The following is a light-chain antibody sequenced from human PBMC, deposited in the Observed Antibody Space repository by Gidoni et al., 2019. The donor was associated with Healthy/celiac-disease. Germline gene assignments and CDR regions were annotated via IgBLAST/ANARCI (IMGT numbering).Light chain of an antibody. CDR2: WAS. V-gene: IGKV4-1*01. CDR3: QQYYSPYT. CDR1: QSVLYSSNNKNY. Sequence: DIVMTQSPDSLAVSLGERATINCKSSQSVLYSSNNKNYLAWYQQKPGQPPKLLIYWASTRESGVPDRFSGSGSGTDFTLTISSRQAEDVAVYYCQQYYSPYTFGQXTKLEIK. J-gene: IGKJ2*01.